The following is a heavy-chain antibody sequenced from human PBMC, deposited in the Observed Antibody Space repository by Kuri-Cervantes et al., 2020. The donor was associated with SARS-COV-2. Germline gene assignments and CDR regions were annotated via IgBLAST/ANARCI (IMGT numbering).Heavy chain of an antibody. J-gene: IGHJ4*02. Sequence: GGSLRLSCAASGFTFSSYWMSWVRQAPGKGLEWVANIKQDGSQRYYVDSVKGRFTISRDNANSSLYLQMNYLGAGDTALYCCASLGSGKGAIDYWGQGTLVTVSS. D-gene: IGHD6-25*01. CDR2: IKQDGSQR. CDR1: GFTFSSYW. CDR3: ASLGSGKGAIDY. V-gene: IGHV3-7*01.